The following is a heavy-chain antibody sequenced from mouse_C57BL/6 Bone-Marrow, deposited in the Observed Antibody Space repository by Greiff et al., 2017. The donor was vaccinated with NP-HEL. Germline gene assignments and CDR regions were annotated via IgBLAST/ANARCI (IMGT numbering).Heavy chain of an antibody. CDR3: AGDYSIVYYFDY. CDR2: IDPSDSYT. V-gene: IGHV1-50*01. CDR1: GYTFTSYW. Sequence: QVQLQQPGAELVKPGASVKLSCKASGYTFTSYWMQWVKQRPGQGLEWIGEIDPSDSYTNYNQKFKGKATLTVDTSSSTAYMQLSSLTSEDSAVYYCAGDYSIVYYFDYWGQGTTLTVSS. D-gene: IGHD2-5*01. J-gene: IGHJ2*01.